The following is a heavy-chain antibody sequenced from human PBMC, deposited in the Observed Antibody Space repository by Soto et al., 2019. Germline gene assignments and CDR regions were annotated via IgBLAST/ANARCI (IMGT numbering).Heavy chain of an antibody. V-gene: IGHV3-49*04. D-gene: IGHD5-12*01. J-gene: IGHJ6*02. CDR1: AFSFAANA. CDR2: IRRKAYGGTI. Sequence: SLRLSCTASAFSFAANAMSWVRPAPGTGPEWVGFIRRKAYGGTIDYAASLTVRFTFSRDDSRSVADMKMNGLKTEYTAVYYCTRVGREKSGTKHYSYGMEVWDRGTVVTVYS. CDR3: TRVGREKSGTKHYSYGMEV.